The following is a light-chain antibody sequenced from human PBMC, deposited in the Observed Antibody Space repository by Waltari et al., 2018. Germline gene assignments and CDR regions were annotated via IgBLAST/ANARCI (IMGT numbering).Light chain of an antibody. CDR1: SGHSRNV. Sequence: QLVLTQSPSVSASLGASVKLTCTLSSGHSRNVIAWHQQQPGKGPRYLMNVNNEGSHSKGYEIPDRFSGSSSGAERYLTISSLQSDDEADYYCQTGGHGTWVFGGGTKLTVL. J-gene: IGLJ3*02. CDR2: VNNEGSH. CDR3: QTGGHGTWV. V-gene: IGLV4-69*01.